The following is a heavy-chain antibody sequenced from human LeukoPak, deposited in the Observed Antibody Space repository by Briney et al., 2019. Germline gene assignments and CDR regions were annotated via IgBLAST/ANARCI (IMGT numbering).Heavy chain of an antibody. CDR3: ARIPDIVVVVAATSGAFDI. CDR1: GGSISSSSYY. CDR2: IYYSGST. Sequence: SETLSLTCTVSGGSISSSSYYWGWIRQPPGKGLEWIGSIYYSGSTYYNPSLKSRVTISVDTSKNQFSLKLSSVTAADTAVYYCARIPDIVVVVAATSGAFDIWGQGTMVTVSS. J-gene: IGHJ3*02. V-gene: IGHV4-39*01. D-gene: IGHD2-15*01.